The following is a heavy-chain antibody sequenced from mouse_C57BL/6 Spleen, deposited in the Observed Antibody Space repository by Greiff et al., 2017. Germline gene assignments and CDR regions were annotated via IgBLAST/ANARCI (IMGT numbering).Heavy chain of an antibody. CDR2: ISDGGSYT. CDR3: ARKGNWGYFDV. V-gene: IGHV5-4*03. Sequence: EVKLVESGGGLVKPGGSLKLSCAASGFTFSSYAMSWVRQTPEKRLEWVATISDGGSYTYYPDNVKGRFTISRDNAKNNLYLQMSHLKSEDTAMYYCARKGNWGYFDVWGTGTTVTVSS. D-gene: IGHD4-1*01. J-gene: IGHJ1*03. CDR1: GFTFSSYA.